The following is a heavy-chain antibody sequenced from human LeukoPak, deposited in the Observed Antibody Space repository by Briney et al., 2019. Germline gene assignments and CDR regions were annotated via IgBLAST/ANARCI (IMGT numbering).Heavy chain of an antibody. Sequence: GGSLRLSCAASGFTFSSYSMNWVRQAPGKGLEWVSPISSSSSYIYYADSVRSRFTISRDNTKSTLYLHMNSLREEDTAVYYSARHQGSTSCDAFDIWGQGTMVTVSS. J-gene: IGHJ3*02. D-gene: IGHD2-2*01. CDR1: GFTFSSYS. CDR3: ARHQGSTSCDAFDI. V-gene: IGHV3-21*01. CDR2: ISSSSSYI.